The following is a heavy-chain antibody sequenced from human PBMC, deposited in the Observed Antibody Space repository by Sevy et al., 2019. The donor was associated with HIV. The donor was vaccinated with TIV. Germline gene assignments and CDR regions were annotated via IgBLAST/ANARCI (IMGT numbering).Heavy chain of an antibody. CDR1: GNTLSKLS. V-gene: IGHV1-24*01. CDR2: IDREHYET. J-gene: IGHJ4*02. D-gene: IGHD2-2*01. CDR3: ATDIVVGRDY. Sequence: ASVKVSCKVSGNTLSKLSIHWVRQAPGKGLEWMGGIDREHYETIYAQNFQGRVSLTEDTSTDKAYMELPSLRSQDTAIYYCATDIVVGRDYWGQGTLVTVSS.